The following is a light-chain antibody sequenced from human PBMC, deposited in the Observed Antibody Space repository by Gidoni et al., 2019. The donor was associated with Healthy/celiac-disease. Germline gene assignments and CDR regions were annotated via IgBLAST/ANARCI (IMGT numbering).Light chain of an antibody. CDR1: QSISSW. CDR3: QQYNSYSYT. CDR2: DAS. Sequence: GDRVTITCRASQSISSWLAWYQQKPGKAPKLLIYDASSVESGVPSRFSGSGSGTEFTLTISSLQPDDFATYYCQQYNSYSYTLGQGTKLEIK. J-gene: IGKJ2*01. V-gene: IGKV1-5*01.